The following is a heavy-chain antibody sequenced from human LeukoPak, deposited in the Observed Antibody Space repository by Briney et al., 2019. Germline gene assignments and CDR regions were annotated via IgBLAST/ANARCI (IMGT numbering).Heavy chain of an antibody. D-gene: IGHD4-17*01. Sequence: GGSLRLSCAASGFTFTSYSTNWVRQARGKGLEWVSTISGGGGSKYYADFVKGGFTISRDNSKNTLYLQMNSLRAEDTAVYYCAKPHGVGYLGQGPLVTVSS. CDR3: AKPHGVGY. V-gene: IGHV3-23*01. J-gene: IGHJ4*02. CDR2: ISGGGGSK. CDR1: GFTFTSYS.